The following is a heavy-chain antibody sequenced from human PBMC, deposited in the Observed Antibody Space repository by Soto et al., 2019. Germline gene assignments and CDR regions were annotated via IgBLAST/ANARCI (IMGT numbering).Heavy chain of an antibody. V-gene: IGHV3-30-3*01. CDR2: ISYDVSND. CDR3: ATDKCTNGVCYPYYFYGMDV. Sequence: XESMRISCAASRFPFSSYVVHWVGQAPGKGLEWVAVISYDVSNDFYADSVKGRFTISRDNSKSTLYLQMRSLRAEDTAVYYCATDKCTNGVCYPYYFYGMDVWGQGTTVTVSS. D-gene: IGHD2-8*01. CDR1: RFPFSSYV. J-gene: IGHJ6*02.